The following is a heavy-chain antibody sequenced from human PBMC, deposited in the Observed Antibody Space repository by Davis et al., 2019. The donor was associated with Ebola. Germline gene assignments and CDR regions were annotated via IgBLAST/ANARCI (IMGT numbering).Heavy chain of an antibody. V-gene: IGHV6-1*01. Sequence: HSQTLSLTCAISGDSVAGGTGGWNWIRQSPSRGLEWLGRTYYSSKWYTGYAESVKSRINISPDTAKNQFSLHLNSVTPEDTAVYYCVRGWGRTGLGVWGQGTTVTVSS. CDR1: GDSVAGGTGG. CDR3: VRGWGRTGLGV. J-gene: IGHJ6*02. CDR2: TYYSSKWYT. D-gene: IGHD1-26*01.